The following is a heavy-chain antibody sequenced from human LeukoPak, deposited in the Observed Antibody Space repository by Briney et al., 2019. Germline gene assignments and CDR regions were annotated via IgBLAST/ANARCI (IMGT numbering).Heavy chain of an antibody. CDR3: AKEPHILTGYYTDYFDS. V-gene: IGHV3-23*01. CDR1: GFTFTSSA. CDR2: ISGSGHTT. Sequence: GGSLRLSCAASGFTFTSSAMSWVRQAPGKGLEWVSVISGSGHTTDYADSVKGRSTVSRDNSKNTLYLQMNSLRAEDTAVYFCAKEPHILTGYYTDYFDSWGQGTLVTVSS. D-gene: IGHD3-9*01. J-gene: IGHJ4*02.